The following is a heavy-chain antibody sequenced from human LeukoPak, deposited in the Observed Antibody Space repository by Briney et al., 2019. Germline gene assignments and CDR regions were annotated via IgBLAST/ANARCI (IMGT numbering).Heavy chain of an antibody. V-gene: IGHV3-15*01. Sequence: GGSLRLSCAASGSTFSNAWMSWVRQAPGKGLEWVGRIKSKTDGGTTDYAAPVKGRFTISGDDSKNTLYLQMNSLKTEDTAVYYCTTDFYDYVWGSYRRDYWGQGTLVTVSS. CDR2: IKSKTDGGTT. CDR3: TTDFYDYVWGSYRRDY. CDR1: GSTFSNAW. J-gene: IGHJ4*02. D-gene: IGHD3-16*01.